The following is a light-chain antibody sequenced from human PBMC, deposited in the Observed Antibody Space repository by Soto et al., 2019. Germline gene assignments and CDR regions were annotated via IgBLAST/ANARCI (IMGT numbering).Light chain of an antibody. V-gene: IGKV1-12*02. Sequence: DIQMTQSPSSVSASIGDRVTFTCRASQDISSWLAWYQQKPGKVPKLLIYPASSLQSGVPSRFSGSGSGTDFTLTISSLQPEDFATYYCQQANSFPYTFRQGTKLEIK. CDR2: PAS. CDR1: QDISSW. J-gene: IGKJ2*01. CDR3: QQANSFPYT.